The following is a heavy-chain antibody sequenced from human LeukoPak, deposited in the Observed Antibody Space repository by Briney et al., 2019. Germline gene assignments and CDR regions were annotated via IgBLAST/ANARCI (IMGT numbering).Heavy chain of an antibody. CDR3: AKDLVYYYDSGGSGAFDI. CDR2: ISGSGGST. D-gene: IGHD3-22*01. CDR1: GFTFSSYA. Sequence: GGSLRLSCAASGFTFSSYAMSWVRQAPGKGLEWVSAISGSGGSTYYADSVKGRFTISRDNSKNTLYLQMNSLRAEDTAVYYCAKDLVYYYDSGGSGAFDIWGQGTMVTVSS. J-gene: IGHJ3*02. V-gene: IGHV3-23*01.